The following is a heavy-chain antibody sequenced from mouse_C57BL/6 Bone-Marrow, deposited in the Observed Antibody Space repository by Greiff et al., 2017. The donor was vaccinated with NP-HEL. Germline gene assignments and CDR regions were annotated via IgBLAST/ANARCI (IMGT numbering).Heavy chain of an antibody. CDR3: TVHSNYAAY. J-gene: IGHJ3*01. CDR1: GFTFSNYW. D-gene: IGHD2-5*01. CDR2: IRLKSDNYAT. Sequence: EVHLVESGGGLVQPGGSMKLSCVASGFTFSNYWMNWVRQSPEKGLEWVAQIRLKSDNYATHYAESVKGRFTISRDDSKSSVYLQMNNLRAEDTGIYYCTVHSNYAAYWGQGTLVTVSA. V-gene: IGHV6-3*01.